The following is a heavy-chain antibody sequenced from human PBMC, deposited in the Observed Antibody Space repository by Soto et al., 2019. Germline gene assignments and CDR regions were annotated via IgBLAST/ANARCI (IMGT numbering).Heavy chain of an antibody. CDR2: ISSSSSYI. CDR1: GFTFSSYS. D-gene: IGHD3-10*01. J-gene: IGHJ3*02. CDR3: ARDKRITMVRGVMEDAFDI. Sequence: GSLRLSCAASGFTFSSYSMNWVRRAPGKGLEWVSSISSSSSYIYYADSVKGRFTISRDNAKNSLYLQMNSLRAEDTAVYYCARDKRITMVRGVMEDAFDIWGQGTMVTVSS. V-gene: IGHV3-21*01.